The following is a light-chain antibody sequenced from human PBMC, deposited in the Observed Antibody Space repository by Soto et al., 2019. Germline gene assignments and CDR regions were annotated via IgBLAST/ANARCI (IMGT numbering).Light chain of an antibody. J-gene: IGKJ5*01. CDR2: DAS. V-gene: IGKV1-5*01. CDR1: QTISSW. CDR3: LPFNNYAP. Sequence: VAAGIGVGVAVTRRASQTISSWLAWYQQKPGKAPKLLIYDASSLESGVPSRFSVSGSGTEFALALRCLQPDDFATPNSLPFNNYAPIGEGTRLEIK.